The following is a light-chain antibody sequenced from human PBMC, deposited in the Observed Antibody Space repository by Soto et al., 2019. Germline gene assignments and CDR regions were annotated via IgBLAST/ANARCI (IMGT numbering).Light chain of an antibody. V-gene: IGLV2-11*01. J-gene: IGLJ1*01. CDR1: SSDVGGYNY. CDR3: CSYAGSYTFLLV. CDR2: DVS. Sequence: ALTQPRSVSGSPGQSVTISCTGTSSDVGGYNYVSWYQQHPGKAPKLMIYDVSKRPSGVPDRFSGSKSGNTASLTISGLQAEDEADYYCCSYAGSYTFLLVFGTGTKVTVL.